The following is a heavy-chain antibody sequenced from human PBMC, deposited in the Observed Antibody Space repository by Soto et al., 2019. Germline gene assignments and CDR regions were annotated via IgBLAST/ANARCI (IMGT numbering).Heavy chain of an antibody. V-gene: IGHV4-39*01. CDR3: ARQLRYFDWLLHFDY. D-gene: IGHD3-9*01. J-gene: IGHJ4*02. CDR1: GGSISSSSYY. Sequence: QLQLQESGPGLVKPSETLSLTCTVSGGSISSSSYYWGWIRQPRGKGLEWIGSIYYSGSTYYNPSLKSRVTISVDTSKNQFSLKLSSVTAADTAVYYCARQLRYFDWLLHFDYWGQGTLVTVSS. CDR2: IYYSGST.